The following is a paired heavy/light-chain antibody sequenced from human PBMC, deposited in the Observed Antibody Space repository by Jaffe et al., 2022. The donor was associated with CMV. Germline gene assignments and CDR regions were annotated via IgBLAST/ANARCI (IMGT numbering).Heavy chain of an antibody. V-gene: IGHV3-74*01. J-gene: IGHJ6*03. Sequence: EVQLVESGGGLVQPGGSLRLSCAASGFTFSSYWMHWVRQAPGKGLVWVSRINSDGSSTSYADSVKGRFTISRDNAKNTLYLQMNSLRAEDTAVYYCARDKNSYDFWSGFTNHYYYYYYMDVWGKGTTVTVSS. CDR2: INSDGSST. CDR3: ARDKNSYDFWSGFTNHYYYYYYMDV. D-gene: IGHD3-3*01. CDR1: GFTFSSYW.
Light chain of an antibody. J-gene: IGKJ5*01. V-gene: IGKV1-NL1*01. CDR3: QQYYSTPL. CDR2: AAS. Sequence: DIQMTQSPSSLSASVGDRVTITCRASQGISNSLAWYQQKPGKAPKLLLYAASRLESGVPSRFSGSGSGTDYTLTISSLQPEDFATYYCQQYYSTPLFGQGTRLEIK. CDR1: QGISNS.